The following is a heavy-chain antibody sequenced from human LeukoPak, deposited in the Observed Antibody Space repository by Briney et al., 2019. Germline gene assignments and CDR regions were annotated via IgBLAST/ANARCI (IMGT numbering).Heavy chain of an antibody. CDR1: GYIFTSYD. D-gene: IGHD3-22*01. Sequence: ASVKVPCKTSGYIFTSYDINWVRQATGQGLEWMGWMSPNSGNTGYAQNFRGRLTMTWSASISTAYMELRSLRSDDTAVYYCARVFLDYDSSGYYKVWFDPWGQGTLVTVSS. J-gene: IGHJ5*02. V-gene: IGHV1-8*01. CDR2: MSPNSGNT. CDR3: ARVFLDYDSSGYYKVWFDP.